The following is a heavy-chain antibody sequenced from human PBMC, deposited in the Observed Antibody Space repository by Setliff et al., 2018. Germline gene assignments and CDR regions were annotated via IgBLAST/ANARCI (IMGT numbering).Heavy chain of an antibody. V-gene: IGHV4-59*02. D-gene: IGHD1-1*01. Sequence: SETLFLTCNVSGASVSSHYWDWIRQPPGKGLEWIGFISYSGITTYNVSLKSRVSISVDTSKNQLSLTLSSVTAADTAVYYCVREGYSEYFQDWGRGTLVTV. CDR3: VREGYSEYFQD. CDR2: ISYSGIT. CDR1: GASVSSHY. J-gene: IGHJ1*01.